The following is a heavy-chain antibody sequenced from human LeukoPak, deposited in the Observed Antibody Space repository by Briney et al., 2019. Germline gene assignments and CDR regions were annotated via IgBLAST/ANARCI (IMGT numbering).Heavy chain of an antibody. Sequence: GGSLRLSCAAPGFTFSSYWMTWVRQAPGKGLEWVANINQYGAEKYYVDSVKGRFTISRNNAKNSLYLQMNSLRAEDTAVYYCARLTTVTTRELFDYWGQGPLVTVSS. CDR2: INQYGAEK. CDR1: GFTFSSYW. CDR3: ARLTTVTTRELFDY. J-gene: IGHJ4*02. V-gene: IGHV3-7*01. D-gene: IGHD4-17*01.